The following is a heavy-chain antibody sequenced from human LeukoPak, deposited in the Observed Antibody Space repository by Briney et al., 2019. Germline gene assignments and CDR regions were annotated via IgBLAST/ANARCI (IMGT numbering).Heavy chain of an antibody. D-gene: IGHD2-15*01. CDR3: ARRVVVAATPVDY. J-gene: IGHJ4*02. CDR1: GGSINSYY. Sequence: PSETLSLTCTVSGGSINSYYWNWIRQPPGKGLGLIGYIYYSGSPTYNPSLKSRVTISVDTSKNQFSLKLSSVTAADTAVYYCARRVVVAATPVDYWGQGTLVTVSS. V-gene: IGHV4-59*12. CDR2: IYYSGSP.